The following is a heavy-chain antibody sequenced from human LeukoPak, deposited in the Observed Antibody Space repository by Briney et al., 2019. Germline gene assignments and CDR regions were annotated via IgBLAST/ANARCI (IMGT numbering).Heavy chain of an antibody. CDR3: AGIRYSIRSMDV. D-gene: IGHD6-13*01. CDR2: INPNSGGT. J-gene: IGHJ6*03. Sequence: ASVKVSCKASGYTFTGYYMHWVRQAPGQGLEWMGWINPNSGGTNYAQKFQGRVTMTRDTSISTAYMELSRLRSDDTAVYYCAGIRYSIRSMDVWGKGTTVTVSS. V-gene: IGHV1-2*02. CDR1: GYTFTGYY.